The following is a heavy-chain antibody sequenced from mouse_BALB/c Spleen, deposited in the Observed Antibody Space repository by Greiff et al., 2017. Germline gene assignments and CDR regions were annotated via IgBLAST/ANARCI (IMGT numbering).Heavy chain of an antibody. J-gene: IGHJ3*01. CDR3: NAPRFAY. CDR2: IDPENGDT. CDR1: GYTFTDYW. Sequence: VQLQQPGAELVMPGASVKMSCKASGYTFTDYWMHWVKQRPEQGLEWIGWIDPENGDTEYAPKFQGKATMTADTSSNTAYLQLSSLTSEDTAVYYCNAPRFAYWGQGTLVTVSA. V-gene: IGHV14-4*02.